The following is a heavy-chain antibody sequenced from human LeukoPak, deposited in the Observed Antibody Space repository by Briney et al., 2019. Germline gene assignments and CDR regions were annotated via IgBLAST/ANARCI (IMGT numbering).Heavy chain of an antibody. J-gene: IGHJ6*02. D-gene: IGHD3-16*01. Sequence: GGSLRLSCAASGFTVSSSYMSWVRQAPGKGLEWVSVIYSGGSTYYADSVKGRFTISRDNSKNTLYLQMNSLRAEDTAVYYCARALGGYYGMDVWGQGTTVTVSS. CDR1: GFTVSSSY. V-gene: IGHV3-53*01. CDR3: ARALGGYYGMDV. CDR2: IYSGGST.